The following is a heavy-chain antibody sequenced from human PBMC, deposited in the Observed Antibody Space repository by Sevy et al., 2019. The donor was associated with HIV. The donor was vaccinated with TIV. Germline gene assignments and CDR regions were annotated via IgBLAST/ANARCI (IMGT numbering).Heavy chain of an antibody. CDR2: IYYSGST. Sequence: SETLSLTCTVSGGSISSYYWSWIRQPPGKGLEWIGYIYYSGSTNYNPSLKSRVTISVDTSKNQFSLKLSSVTAADTAMYYCARQIYDFWSGYYPNWFDPWGQGTLVTVSS. J-gene: IGHJ5*02. CDR3: ARQIYDFWSGYYPNWFDP. V-gene: IGHV4-59*01. CDR1: GGSISSYY. D-gene: IGHD3-3*01.